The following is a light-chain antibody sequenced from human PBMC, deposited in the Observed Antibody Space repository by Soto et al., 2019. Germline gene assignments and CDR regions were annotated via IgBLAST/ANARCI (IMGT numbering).Light chain of an antibody. V-gene: IGLV1-40*01. CDR3: QSYDSSLSGV. CDR1: SSNIGAGYD. J-gene: IGLJ3*02. CDR2: DNS. Sequence: QPVLTQPPSVSGAPGQRVTISCTGSSSNIGAGYDVYWYQQLPGTAPKLLIYDNSNRPSGVPDRFSGSKSGTSASLAITGLQAEDEADYYCQSYDSSLSGVFGGGTQLTVL.